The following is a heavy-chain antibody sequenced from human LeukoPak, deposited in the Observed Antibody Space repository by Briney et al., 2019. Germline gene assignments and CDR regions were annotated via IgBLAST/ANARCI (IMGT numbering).Heavy chain of an antibody. CDR3: ARAGGYCSGGSCYGDYFDY. D-gene: IGHD2-15*01. Sequence: SETLSLTCTVSGGSISSGGYYWSWIRQHPGKGLEWIGYIYYSGSTYYNPSHKSRVTISVDTSKNQFSLKLSSVTAADTAVYYCARAGGYCSGGSCYGDYFDYWGQGTLVTVSS. CDR2: IYYSGST. J-gene: IGHJ4*02. CDR1: GGSISSGGYY. V-gene: IGHV4-31*03.